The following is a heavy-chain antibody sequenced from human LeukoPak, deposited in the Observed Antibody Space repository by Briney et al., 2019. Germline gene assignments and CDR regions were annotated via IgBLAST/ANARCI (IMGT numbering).Heavy chain of an antibody. Sequence: PSETLSLTCTVSGASISGYYWSCIRHTPGKGLEWIGYIYNSVNDYNPSLKSRVVISSDPSKNQFSLRLTSMTAADTAVYYCAILPPVWGQGTLVTVSS. CDR2: IYNSVN. V-gene: IGHV4-59*01. CDR3: AILPPV. J-gene: IGHJ4*02. CDR1: GASISGYY.